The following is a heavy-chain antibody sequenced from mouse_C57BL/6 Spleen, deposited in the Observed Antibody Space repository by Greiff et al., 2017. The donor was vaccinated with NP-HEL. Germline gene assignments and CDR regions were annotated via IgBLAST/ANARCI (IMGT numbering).Heavy chain of an antibody. D-gene: IGHD4-1*01. CDR3: ARKSNWDGGYFDY. Sequence: VQLQQSGAELVKPGASVKISCKASGYAFSSYWMNWVKQRPGKGLEWIGQIYPGDGDTNYNGKFKGKATLTADKSSSTAYMQLSSLTSEDSAVYFCARKSNWDGGYFDYWGQGTTLTVSA. CDR2: IYPGDGDT. J-gene: IGHJ2*01. CDR1: GYAFSSYW. V-gene: IGHV1-80*01.